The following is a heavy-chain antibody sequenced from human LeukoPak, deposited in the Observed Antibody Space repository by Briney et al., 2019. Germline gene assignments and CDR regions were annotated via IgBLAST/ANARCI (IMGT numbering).Heavy chain of an antibody. CDR2: IYTSGST. J-gene: IGHJ4*02. D-gene: IGHD6-6*01. V-gene: IGHV4-4*07. CDR3: AREGDIAARTFDY. CDR1: GYSISSGYY. Sequence: SETLSLTCTVSGYSISSGYYWSWIRQPAGKGLEWIGRIYTSGSTNYNPSLKSRVTMSVDTSKNQFSLKLSSVTAADTAVYYCAREGDIAARTFDYWGQGTLVTVSS.